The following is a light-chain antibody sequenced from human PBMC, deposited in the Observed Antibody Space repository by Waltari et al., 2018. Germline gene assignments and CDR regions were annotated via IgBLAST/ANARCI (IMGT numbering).Light chain of an antibody. CDR3: QQFGSSPFT. CDR2: AES. J-gene: IGKJ4*01. CDR1: ESVSSSH. Sequence: EIVLTQSPGTLSLSPGERATLSCRASESVSSSHLAWYQQKPGQAPRLLVYAESSRATCIPDRFSGSGSGTDFTLTISRLEPEDFAVYYCQQFGSSPFTFGGGTKVEIK. V-gene: IGKV3-20*01.